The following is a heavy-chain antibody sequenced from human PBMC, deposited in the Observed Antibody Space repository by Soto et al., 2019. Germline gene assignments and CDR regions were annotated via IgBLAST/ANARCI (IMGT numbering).Heavy chain of an antibody. D-gene: IGHD3-3*01. V-gene: IGHV3-74*01. J-gene: IGHJ3*02. Sequence: AVGSLRLSCAASGFTSSSYWMHWVRQAPGKGLVWVSRINSDGSSTSYADSVKGRFTISRDNAKNTLYLQMNSLRAEDTAVYYCARAGDYDFWSGYSHAFDIWGQGTMVTVSS. CDR2: INSDGSST. CDR1: GFTSSSYW. CDR3: ARAGDYDFWSGYSHAFDI.